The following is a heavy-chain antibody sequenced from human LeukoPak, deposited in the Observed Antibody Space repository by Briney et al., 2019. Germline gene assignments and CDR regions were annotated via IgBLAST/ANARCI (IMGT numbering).Heavy chain of an antibody. V-gene: IGHV3-74*01. CDR1: GFTFSNFW. Sequence: PGGSLRLSCAASGFTFSNFWMHWVRQVPGKGLVWVSRIKADGSSTTYADSVKGRFTISRDNAKNTVYLQMNSPRAEDTAVYYCAKVQGGPYFDSSAHFFDYWGQGTLVTVSS. D-gene: IGHD3-22*01. CDR3: AKVQGGPYFDSSAHFFDY. CDR2: IKADGSST. J-gene: IGHJ4*02.